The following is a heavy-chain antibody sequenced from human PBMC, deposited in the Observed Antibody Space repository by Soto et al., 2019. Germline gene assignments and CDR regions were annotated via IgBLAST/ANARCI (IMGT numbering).Heavy chain of an antibody. J-gene: IGHJ6*02. CDR3: ARGLRTGNYGMDV. V-gene: IGHV1-69*13. D-gene: IGHD2-15*01. Sequence: ASVKVSCKASGGAFDNYAVSWVRQAPGQGLEWMGGIIPMFETVNYAQRFQGRLTIAADESTSTAYMELTSLTSADTAIYFCARGLRTGNYGMDVWGQGTTVTVSS. CDR2: IIPMFETV. CDR1: GGAFDNYA.